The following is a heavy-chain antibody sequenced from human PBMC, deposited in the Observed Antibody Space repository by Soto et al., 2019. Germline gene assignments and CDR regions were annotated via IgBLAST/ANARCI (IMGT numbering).Heavy chain of an antibody. Sequence: ASVKVSCKASVYTFTSYGISWVRQAPGQGLEWMGWISAYNGNTNYAQKLQGRVTMTTDTSTSTAYMELRSLRSDDTAVYYCARDHSSGWYYWFDPWGQGTLVTSPQ. J-gene: IGHJ5*02. CDR2: ISAYNGNT. CDR3: ARDHSSGWYYWFDP. CDR1: VYTFTSYG. V-gene: IGHV1-18*01. D-gene: IGHD6-19*01.